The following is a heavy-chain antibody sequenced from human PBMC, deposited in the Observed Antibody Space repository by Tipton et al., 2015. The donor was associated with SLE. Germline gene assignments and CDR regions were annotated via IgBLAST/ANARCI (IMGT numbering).Heavy chain of an antibody. CDR3: ASTASVAGFDY. CDR1: GFTFSSYA. V-gene: IGHV3-30*04. Sequence: QVQLVQSGGGVVQPGRSLRLSCAASGFTFSSYAMHWVRQAPGKGLEWVAVISYDGSNKYYADSVKGRFTISRDNSKNTLYLQMNSLRAEDTAVYYCASTASVAGFDYWGQGTLVTVSS. J-gene: IGHJ4*02. CDR2: ISYDGSNK.